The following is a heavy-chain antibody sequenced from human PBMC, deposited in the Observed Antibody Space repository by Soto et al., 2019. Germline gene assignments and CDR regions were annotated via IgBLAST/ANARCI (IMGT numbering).Heavy chain of an antibody. CDR1: GYSFTSYW. CDR2: IDPSDSYT. CDR3: ARLRYERAAAVGFDP. Sequence: PGESLKISCKGSGYSFTSYWISWVRQMPGKGLEWMGRIDPSDSYTNYSPSFQGHVTISADKSISTAYLQWSSLKASDTAMYYCARLRYERAAAVGFDPWGQGTLVTVSS. J-gene: IGHJ5*02. V-gene: IGHV5-10-1*01. D-gene: IGHD6-13*01.